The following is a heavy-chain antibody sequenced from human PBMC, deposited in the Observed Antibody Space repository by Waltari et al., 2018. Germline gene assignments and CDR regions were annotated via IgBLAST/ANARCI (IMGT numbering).Heavy chain of an antibody. CDR3: ARDNYYGEQSGYYYGMDV. V-gene: IGHV1-69*05. D-gene: IGHD4-17*01. J-gene: IGHJ6*02. Sequence: QVQLVQSGAEVKKPGSSVKVSCKASGGTFSSYAINWVRQAPGQGLEWMGGIIPIFVTTNIAQKFQGRITITTDESTITAYMELSSLRSEDTAVYYCARDNYYGEQSGYYYGMDVWGQGTTVTVSS. CDR2: IIPIFVTT. CDR1: GGTFSSYA.